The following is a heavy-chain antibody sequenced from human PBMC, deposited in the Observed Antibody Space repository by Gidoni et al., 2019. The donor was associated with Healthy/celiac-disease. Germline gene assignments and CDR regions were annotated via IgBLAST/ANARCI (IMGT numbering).Heavy chain of an antibody. CDR1: GFTCDDYA. Sequence: EVQLVESGGGLVQPGRSLRLSCAASGFTCDDYAMHWVRKAPGKGLEWVSGISWNSGSIDYADSVKGRFTIARDNAKNSLYLQMNSLRAEDTALYYCAKDRRYSSSSGAFDPWGQGTLVTVSS. CDR3: AKDRRYSSSSGAFDP. D-gene: IGHD6-6*01. CDR2: ISWNSGSI. J-gene: IGHJ5*02. V-gene: IGHV3-9*01.